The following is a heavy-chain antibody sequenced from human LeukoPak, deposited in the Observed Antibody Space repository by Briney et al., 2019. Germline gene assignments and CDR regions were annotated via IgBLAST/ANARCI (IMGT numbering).Heavy chain of an antibody. V-gene: IGHV4-34*01. D-gene: IGHD2-2*01. CDR3: ARGQLLQLGAFDI. CDR1: GGSFSGYY. CDR2: INHSGST. Sequence: SETLSLTCAVYGGSFSGYYWSWIRQPPGKGLEWIGEINHSGSTNYNPSLKSRVTISVDTSKNQFSLKLSSVTAADTAVYYCARGQLLQLGAFDIWGQGTMVTVSS. J-gene: IGHJ3*02.